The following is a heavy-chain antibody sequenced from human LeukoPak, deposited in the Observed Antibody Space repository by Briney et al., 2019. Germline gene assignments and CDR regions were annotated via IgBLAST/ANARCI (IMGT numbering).Heavy chain of an antibody. CDR1: GFTFSSYG. D-gene: IGHD3-10*01. V-gene: IGHV3-30*02. Sequence: GGSLRLSCAASGFTFSSYGMHWVRQAPGKGLEWVAFIRYDGSNKYYADSVKGRFTISRDNSKNTLYLQMNSLRAEDTAVYYCARDLYYYGSGSYSNFDYWGQGTLVTVSS. CDR2: IRYDGSNK. CDR3: ARDLYYYGSGSYSNFDY. J-gene: IGHJ4*02.